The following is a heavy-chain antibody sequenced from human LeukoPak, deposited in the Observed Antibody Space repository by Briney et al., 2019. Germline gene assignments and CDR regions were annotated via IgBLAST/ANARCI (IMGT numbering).Heavy chain of an antibody. CDR3: ARDPPPEDGNNAFDI. CDR2: IYYSGST. J-gene: IGHJ4*02. CDR1: GGSISSGGYC. Sequence: PSETLSLTCTVSGGSISSGGYCWSWIRQHPGKGLEWIGYIYYSGSTYYNPSLKSRVTISVDTSKNQFSLKLSSVTAADTAVYYCARDPPPEDGNNAFDIWGQGTLVTVSS. V-gene: IGHV4-31*03. D-gene: IGHD3-16*01.